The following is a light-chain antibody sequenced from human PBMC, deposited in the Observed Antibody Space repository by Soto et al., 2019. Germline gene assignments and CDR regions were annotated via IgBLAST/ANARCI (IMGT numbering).Light chain of an antibody. CDR1: QAVNTR. Sequence: EYVLTQSPGTLSLSTGERFTLSCRASQAVNTRLAWYQHKPGQAPSLLIYLASNRAAGVPARFSGSGSGTDFTLTISNVEPEDFAVYYCQQRQSWPRTFGQGTKVDI. CDR3: QQRQSWPRT. V-gene: IGKV3-11*01. J-gene: IGKJ1*01. CDR2: LAS.